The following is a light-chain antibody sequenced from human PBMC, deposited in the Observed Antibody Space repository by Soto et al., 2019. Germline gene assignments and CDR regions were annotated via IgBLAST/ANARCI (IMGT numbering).Light chain of an antibody. CDR1: QSVGNY. V-gene: IGKV3-11*01. CDR3: QHRSTWPQA. CDR2: DAS. Sequence: EIVLTQSPATLSLSPGERATLSCRASQSVGNYLGWYQQRPGQAPRLLIYDASKRAAGIPARFSGSGSGTDFTLTINSLEPEDFSVYYCQHRSTWPQAFGQGTRLEIK. J-gene: IGKJ5*01.